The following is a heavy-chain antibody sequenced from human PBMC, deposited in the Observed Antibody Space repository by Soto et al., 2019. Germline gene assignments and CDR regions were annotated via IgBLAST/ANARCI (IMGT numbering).Heavy chain of an antibody. Sequence: SETLSLTCAVYGGSFSGYYWSCIRQPPGKGLEWIGEINHSGSTNYNPSLKSRVTISVDTSKNQFSVKLSSVTAADTAVYYCARGRATVTTTRRYYYYGMDVWGQGTTVTVSS. CDR1: GGSFSGYY. V-gene: IGHV4-34*01. D-gene: IGHD4-17*01. CDR2: INHSGST. J-gene: IGHJ6*02. CDR3: ARGRATVTTTRRYYYYGMDV.